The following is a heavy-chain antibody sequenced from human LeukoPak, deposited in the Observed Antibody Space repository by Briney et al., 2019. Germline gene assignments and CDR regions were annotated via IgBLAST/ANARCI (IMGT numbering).Heavy chain of an antibody. Sequence: ASVKVSFKASGYTFTSYAMNWVRQAPGQGLEWMGWINTNTGNPTYAQGFTGRFVFSLDTSVSTAYLQISSLKAEDTAVYYCARQYSSSWYSLSYYYYGMDVWGQGTTVTVSS. D-gene: IGHD6-13*01. J-gene: IGHJ6*02. CDR1: GYTFTSYA. CDR2: INTNTGNP. V-gene: IGHV7-4-1*02. CDR3: ARQYSSSWYSLSYYYYGMDV.